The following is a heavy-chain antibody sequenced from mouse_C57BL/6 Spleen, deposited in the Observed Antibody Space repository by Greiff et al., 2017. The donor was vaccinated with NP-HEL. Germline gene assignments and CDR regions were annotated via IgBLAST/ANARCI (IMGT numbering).Heavy chain of an antibody. CDR2: ISYDGSN. Sequence: EVKLQESGPGLVKPSQSLSLTCSVTGYSITSGYYWNWIRQFPGNKLEWMGYISYDGSNNYNPSLKNRISITRDTSKNQFFLKLNSVTTEDTATYYCARDHRANDLAWFAYWGQGTLVTVSA. D-gene: IGHD3-3*01. J-gene: IGHJ3*01. CDR1: GYSITSGYY. V-gene: IGHV3-6*01. CDR3: ARDHRANDLAWFAY.